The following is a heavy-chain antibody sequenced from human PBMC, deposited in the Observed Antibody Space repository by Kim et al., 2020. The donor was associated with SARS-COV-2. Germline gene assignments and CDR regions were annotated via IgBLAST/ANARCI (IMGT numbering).Heavy chain of an antibody. J-gene: IGHJ5*02. CDR3: ARQGLSQLPGNWFDP. Sequence: SETLSLTCTVSGGSISSSSYYWGWIRQPPGKGLEWIGSIYYSGSTYYNTSLKSRVTISVDTSKNQFSLKLSSVTAADTAVYYCARQGLSQLPGNWFDPWGQGTLVTVSS. CDR1: GGSISSSSYY. V-gene: IGHV4-39*01. D-gene: IGHD1-7*01. CDR2: IYYSGST.